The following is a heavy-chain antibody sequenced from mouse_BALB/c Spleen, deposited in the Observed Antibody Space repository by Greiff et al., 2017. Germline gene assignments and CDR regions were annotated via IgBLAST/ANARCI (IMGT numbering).Heavy chain of an antibody. V-gene: IGHV5-6-2*01. J-gene: IGHJ3*01. D-gene: IGHD2-1*01. CDR2: INSNGGST. Sequence: EVKLMESGGGLVKLGGSLKLSCAASGFTFSSYYMSWVRQTPEKRLELVAAINSNGGSTYYPDTVKGRFTISRDNAKNTLYLQMSSLKSEDTALYYCARHDYGNLWAWFAYWGQGTLVTVSA. CDR3: ARHDYGNLWAWFAY. CDR1: GFTFSSYY.